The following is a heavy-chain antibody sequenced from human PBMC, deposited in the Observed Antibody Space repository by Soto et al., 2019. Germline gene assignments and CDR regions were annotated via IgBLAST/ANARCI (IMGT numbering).Heavy chain of an antibody. CDR1: GYTFTSCG. J-gene: IGHJ3*02. CDR2: ISVYNGNT. Sequence: QVQLMQSGPEVKKPGASVKVSCKASGYTFTSCGITWVRQAPGQGLEWIGWISVYNGNTHYAESLQGRVTMTTDTSTSKAYMELRSLTSDDTAMYYCARDPQYSGSLSGGGDAFDIWGQGTMVTVSS. CDR3: ARDPQYSGSLSGGGDAFDI. V-gene: IGHV1-18*01. D-gene: IGHD1-26*01.